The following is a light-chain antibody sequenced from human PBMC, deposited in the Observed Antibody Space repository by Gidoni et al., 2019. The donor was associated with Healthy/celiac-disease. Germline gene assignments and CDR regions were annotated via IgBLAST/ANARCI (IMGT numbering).Light chain of an antibody. CDR3: QQSYSTPFT. CDR2: AAS. Sequence: DPVTITCRASQSISSYLNWYQQKPEKAPKLLIYAASNLQSGVPSRFSSSESRTDFTLTISSLQPEDFATYYCQQSYSTPFTFGPGTKVDIK. J-gene: IGKJ3*01. V-gene: IGKV1-39*01. CDR1: QSISSY.